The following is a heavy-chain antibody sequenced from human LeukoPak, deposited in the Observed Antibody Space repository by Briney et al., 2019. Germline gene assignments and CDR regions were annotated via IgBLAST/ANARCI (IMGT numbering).Heavy chain of an antibody. CDR2: IYYSGST. D-gene: IGHD5/OR15-5a*01. J-gene: IGHJ5*02. CDR1: GGSISSGDYY. V-gene: IGHV4-30-4*08. CDR3: ARDRSTSWFDP. Sequence: SETLSLTCTVSGGSISSGDYYWSWIRQPPGKGLEWIGYIYYSGSTYYNPSLKSRVTMSVDTSKNQFSLKLSSVTAADTAVYYCARDRSTSWFDPWGQGTLVTVSS.